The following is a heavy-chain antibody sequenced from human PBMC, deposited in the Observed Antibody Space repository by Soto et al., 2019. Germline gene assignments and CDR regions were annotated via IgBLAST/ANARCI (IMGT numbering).Heavy chain of an antibody. J-gene: IGHJ6*02. D-gene: IGHD3-16*02. CDR3: ARTSGPVIGSNYYSMGV. V-gene: IGHV3-30*03. Sequence: GGSLRLSCAASGFTFSSYGMHWVRQAPGKGLEWVAVISYDGSNKYYADSVKGRFTISRDNSKNTLDLQMNSLRAEDTAVYYCARTSGPVIGSNYYSMGVWGQGTTVTVSS. CDR2: ISYDGSNK. CDR1: GFTFSSYG.